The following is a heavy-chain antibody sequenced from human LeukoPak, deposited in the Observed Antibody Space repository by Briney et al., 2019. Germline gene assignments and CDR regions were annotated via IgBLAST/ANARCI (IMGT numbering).Heavy chain of an antibody. CDR2: IKQDGSEK. CDR3: ARELIFSGSFYFDY. V-gene: IGHV3-7*01. J-gene: IGHJ4*02. D-gene: IGHD6-19*01. CDR1: GFSFSSYW. Sequence: GGSLRLSCAASGFSFSSYWMSWVRQAPGKGLEWVANIKQDGSEKYYVDSVKGRFTISRDNAKNSLYLQMNSLRAEDTAVYYCARELIFSGSFYFDYWGQGTLVTVSS.